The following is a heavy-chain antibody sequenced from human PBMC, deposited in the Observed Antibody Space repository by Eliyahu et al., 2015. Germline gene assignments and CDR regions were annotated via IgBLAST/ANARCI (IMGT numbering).Heavy chain of an antibody. CDR1: GYKFTXYY. CDR2: IXPLEGHT. J-gene: IGHJ5*02. D-gene: IGHD2-8*01. CDR3: VPGKCTTTTCFA. V-gene: IGHV1-69-2*01. Sequence: EVQVEQSGSEVKXPGTTVFVSXXVSGYKFTXYYXHWFKQAPGKGPEWMGRIXPLEGHTKYGETFRGRITLTADRSTDTAYMELRGLTSDDTATYYCVPGKCTTTTCFAWGQGTPVIVSA.